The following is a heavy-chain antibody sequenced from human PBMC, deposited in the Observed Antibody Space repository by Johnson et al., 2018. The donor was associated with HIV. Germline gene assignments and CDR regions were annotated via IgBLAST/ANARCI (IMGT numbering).Heavy chain of an antibody. CDR2: IWYDGSNK. CDR3: AKVRRGSSWYIAFDI. J-gene: IGHJ3*02. CDR1: GFTFSSYG. Sequence: QVQLVESGGGVVQPGRSLRLSCAASGFTFSSYGMHWVRQAPGKGLEWVAVIWYDGSNKYYADSVKGRFTISRDNSKNTLYLQMNSLRAEDTAVYYCAKVRRGSSWYIAFDIWGQGTVVTVS. V-gene: IGHV3-33*06. D-gene: IGHD6-13*01.